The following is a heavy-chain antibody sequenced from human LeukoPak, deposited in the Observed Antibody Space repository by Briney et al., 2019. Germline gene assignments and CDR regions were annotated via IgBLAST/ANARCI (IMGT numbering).Heavy chain of an antibody. CDR2: INHSGST. CDR3: ARGPLGYCSGGSCYTLLDY. CDR1: GGSFSGYY. J-gene: IGHJ4*02. D-gene: IGHD2-15*01. V-gene: IGHV4-34*01. Sequence: SETLSLTCAVYGGSFSGYYWSWIRQPPGKGLEWIGEINHSGSTNYNPSLKSRVTISVDTSKNQFSLKLSSVTAADTAVYYCARGPLGYCSGGSCYTLLDYWGQGTLVTVSS.